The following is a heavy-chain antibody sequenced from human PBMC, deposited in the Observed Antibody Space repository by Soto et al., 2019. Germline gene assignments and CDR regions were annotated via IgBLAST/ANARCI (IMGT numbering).Heavy chain of an antibody. V-gene: IGHV3-30*18. CDR3: AKDLGSGSYPTYYGMDV. CDR2: ISYDGSNK. Sequence: GGSLRLSCAASGFTFSSYGMHWVRQAPGKGLEWVAVISYDGSNKYYADSVKGRFTISRDNSKNTMYLQMNSLGAEDTAVDYCAKDLGSGSYPTYYGMDVWGQGTTVTVSS. CDR1: GFTFSSYG. D-gene: IGHD1-26*01. J-gene: IGHJ6*02.